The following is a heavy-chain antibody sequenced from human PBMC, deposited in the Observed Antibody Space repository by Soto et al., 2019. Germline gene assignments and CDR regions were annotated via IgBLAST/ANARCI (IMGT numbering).Heavy chain of an antibody. V-gene: IGHV1-69*13. D-gene: IGHD2-21*02. CDR3: ARDTAYCGGDCYSVRGGWFDP. CDR1: GGTFSSYA. CDR2: LIPIFGTA. Sequence: SVKVSCKASGGTFSSYAISWVRPAPGQGLEWMGGLIPIFGTANYAQKFQGRVTITADESTSTAYMELSSLRSEDTAVYYCARDTAYCGGDCYSVRGGWFDPWG. J-gene: IGHJ5*02.